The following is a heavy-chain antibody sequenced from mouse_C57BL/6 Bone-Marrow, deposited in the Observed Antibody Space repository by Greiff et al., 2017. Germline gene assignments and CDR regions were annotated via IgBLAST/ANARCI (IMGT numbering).Heavy chain of an antibody. CDR1: GYTFTSYT. J-gene: IGHJ2*01. CDR2: INPSSGYT. Sequence: VQLQQSGAELARPGASVKMSCKASGYTFTSYTMHWVKQRPGQGLEWIGYINPSSGYTKYNQKFKDKATLPADKSSSTDYMQLISLTSEDAAVYYSARYRSVFDYWGQGTTLTVSS. V-gene: IGHV1-4*01. D-gene: IGHD2-12*01. CDR3: ARYRSVFDY.